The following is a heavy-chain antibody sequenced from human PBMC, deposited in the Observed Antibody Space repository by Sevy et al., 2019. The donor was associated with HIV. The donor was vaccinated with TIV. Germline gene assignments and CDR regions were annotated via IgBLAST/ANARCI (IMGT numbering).Heavy chain of an antibody. CDR2: ISNSGTSM. CDR3: ARDLPPSATTVAHFDC. D-gene: IGHD4-17*01. CDR1: GFTFSSYE. Sequence: GGSLRLSCVASGFTFSSYEMNWVRQAPGKGLEWVSYISNSGTSMYYSDPVKGRFTISIDNARNSLYLQMNSLRAEDTAVYYCARDLPPSATTVAHFDCWGQGTLVTVSS. V-gene: IGHV3-48*03. J-gene: IGHJ4*02.